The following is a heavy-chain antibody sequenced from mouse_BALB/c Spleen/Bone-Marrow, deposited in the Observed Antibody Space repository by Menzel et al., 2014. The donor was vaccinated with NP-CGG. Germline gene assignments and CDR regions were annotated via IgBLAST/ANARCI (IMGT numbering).Heavy chain of an antibody. CDR3: SRLRMITTYFDV. V-gene: IGHV5-9-3*01. D-gene: IGHD2-4*01. Sequence: EVKLVESGGGLAKPGGSLQLSCAASGFTFSTYAMSWVRQTPEKRLEWVATISSSGSYTYYPDSMKGRFTISRDNAKNTRYLQMSSLRSEDTAMFYCSRLRMITTYFDVWGVGTTVTVSS. CDR1: GFTFSTYA. J-gene: IGHJ1*01. CDR2: ISSSGSYT.